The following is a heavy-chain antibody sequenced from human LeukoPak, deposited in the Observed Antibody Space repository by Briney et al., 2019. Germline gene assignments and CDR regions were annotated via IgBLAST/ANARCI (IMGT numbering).Heavy chain of an antibody. CDR1: GGSFSGYY. CDR2: INHSGST. CDR3: ARGRFHYDFLSGYYSGGAFDY. V-gene: IGHV4-34*01. Sequence: PSEALSLTCAEYGGSFSGYYWSWIRQPPAKGLDWTGKINHSGSTNYNPSLRSRVTISVDTSKNQFSLKLSSVTAADTAVYYCARGRFHYDFLSGYYSGGAFDYWGQGTLVTVSS. D-gene: IGHD3-3*01. J-gene: IGHJ4*02.